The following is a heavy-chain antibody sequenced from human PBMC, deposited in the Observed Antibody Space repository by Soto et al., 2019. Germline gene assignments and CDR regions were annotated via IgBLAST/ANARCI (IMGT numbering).Heavy chain of an antibody. Sequence: QMQLVQSGPEVKKPGTSVKVSCKASGFTFTTSAVQWVRQARGQRLEWVGWIVVGSGNTNYAQKFQERVTITRDMSTSTAYMELSSLRSEDTAVYYCAAESPVLRFLEGVYYYYYAMDVWGQGTTVTVSS. V-gene: IGHV1-58*01. D-gene: IGHD3-3*01. CDR1: GFTFTTSA. J-gene: IGHJ6*02. CDR2: IVVGSGNT. CDR3: AAESPVLRFLEGVYYYYYAMDV.